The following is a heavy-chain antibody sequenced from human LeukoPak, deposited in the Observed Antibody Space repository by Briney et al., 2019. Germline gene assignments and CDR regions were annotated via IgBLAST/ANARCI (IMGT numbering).Heavy chain of an antibody. CDR2: ISSSGSTI. CDR1: GFTFSNYA. CDR3: ARVTGYVMEDYFDY. V-gene: IGHV3-11*01. Sequence: GGSLRLSCAASGFTFSNYAMSWVRQAPGKGLEWVSYISSSGSTIYYADSVKGRFTISRDNAKNSLYLQMNSLRAEDTAVYYCARVTGYVMEDYFDYWGQGTLVTVSS. D-gene: IGHD6-13*01. J-gene: IGHJ4*02.